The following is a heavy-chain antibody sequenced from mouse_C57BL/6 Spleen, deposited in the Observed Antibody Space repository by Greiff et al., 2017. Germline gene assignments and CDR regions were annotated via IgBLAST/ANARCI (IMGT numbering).Heavy chain of an antibody. CDR3: ARIEASGRSYAGYFDV. Sequence: QVQLQQPGTELVKPGASVKLSCKASGYTFTSYWMHWVKQRPGQGLEWIGNINPSNGGTNYNEKFKSKATLTVDKSSSTAYMQLSSLTSEDSAVYYCARIEASGRSYAGYFDVWGTGTTVTVSS. CDR1: GYTFTSYW. V-gene: IGHV1-53*01. CDR2: INPSNGGT. D-gene: IGHD1-1*01. J-gene: IGHJ1*03.